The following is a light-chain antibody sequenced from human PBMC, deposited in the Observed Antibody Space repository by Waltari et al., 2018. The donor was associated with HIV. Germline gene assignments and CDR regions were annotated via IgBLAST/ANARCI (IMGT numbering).Light chain of an antibody. Sequence: EIVLTQSLVTLSLSPGERATLPCRASQNIGSHLSWYQQKPGLAPRLLIFDASSRATGIPARFSGGGSGTDFTLTISSLEPEDFAVYFCQQRSNWPPSLTFGGGTKVEIK. CDR1: QNIGSH. CDR3: QQRSNWPPSLT. J-gene: IGKJ4*01. CDR2: DAS. V-gene: IGKV3-11*01.